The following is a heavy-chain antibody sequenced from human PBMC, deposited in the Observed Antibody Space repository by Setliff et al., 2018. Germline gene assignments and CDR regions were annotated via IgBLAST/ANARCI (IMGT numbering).Heavy chain of an antibody. J-gene: IGHJ6*02. CDR3: ARDLIDPDYGDYLSFYYYGMDV. CDR1: GYTFTSYD. V-gene: IGHV1-69*13. CDR2: IIPIFGTA. Sequence: RASVKVSCKASGYTFTSYDINWVRQAPGQGLEWMGGIIPIFGTANYAQKFQGRVTITADESTSTAYMELSSLRSEDTAVYYCARDLIDPDYGDYLSFYYYGMDVWGQGTTVTVSS. D-gene: IGHD4-17*01.